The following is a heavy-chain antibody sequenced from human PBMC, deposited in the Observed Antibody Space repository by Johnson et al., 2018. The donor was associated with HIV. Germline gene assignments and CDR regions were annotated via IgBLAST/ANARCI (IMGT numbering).Heavy chain of an antibody. CDR1: GFTFSSYA. V-gene: IGHV3-23*04. Sequence: VQLVESGGGVVQPGGSLRLSCAASGFTFSSYAMSWVRQAPGKGLEWVSSISGSGGSTYYADSVKGRFTISRDNSKNTLYVQMNSLRAEDTAVYYCARTISSYQGAFDIWGQGTMVTVSS. CDR2: ISGSGGST. CDR3: ARTISSYQGAFDI. J-gene: IGHJ3*02. D-gene: IGHD1-26*01.